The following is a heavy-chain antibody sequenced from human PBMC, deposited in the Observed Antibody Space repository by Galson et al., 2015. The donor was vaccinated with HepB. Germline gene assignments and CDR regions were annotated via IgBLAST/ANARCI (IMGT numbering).Heavy chain of an antibody. Sequence: SLRLSCAASGFTFSSYSMNWVRQAPGKGLEWVSYISSSSSTIYYADSVKGRFTISRDNAKNSLYLQMNSLRAEDTAVYYCAREKATYYYDSSGYGDWGQGTLVTVSS. CDR1: GFTFSSYS. CDR2: ISSSSSTI. V-gene: IGHV3-48*01. D-gene: IGHD3-22*01. J-gene: IGHJ4*02. CDR3: AREKATYYYDSSGYGD.